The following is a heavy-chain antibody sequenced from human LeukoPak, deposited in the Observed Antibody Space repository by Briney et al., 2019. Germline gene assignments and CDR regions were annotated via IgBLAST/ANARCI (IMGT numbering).Heavy chain of an antibody. CDR3: AGGNSMDV. J-gene: IGHJ6*04. V-gene: IGHV3-7*03. CDR1: GFPVSNSW. Sequence: GGSLRLSCAVSGFPVSNSWIEWVRHAPGKGREGVSNIKSDGRGISYVDSVKGRFIISRDNARNSLYLQMNSLRVEDTAVYFCAGGNSMDVWGKGTAVTVSS. D-gene: IGHD1/OR15-1a*01. CDR2: IKSDGRGI.